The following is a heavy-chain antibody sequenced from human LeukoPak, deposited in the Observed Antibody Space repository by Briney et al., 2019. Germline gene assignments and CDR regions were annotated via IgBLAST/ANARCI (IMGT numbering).Heavy chain of an antibody. Sequence: PSETLSLTCTVSGGSISSSSYYWGWIRQPPGKGLEWIGSIYYSGSTYYNPSLKSRVTISVDTSKNQFSLKLSSVTAADTAVYYCARNEVGATGDWGQGTLVTVSS. CDR1: GGSISSSSYY. J-gene: IGHJ4*02. CDR3: ARNEVGATGD. CDR2: IYYSGST. D-gene: IGHD1-26*01. V-gene: IGHV4-39*01.